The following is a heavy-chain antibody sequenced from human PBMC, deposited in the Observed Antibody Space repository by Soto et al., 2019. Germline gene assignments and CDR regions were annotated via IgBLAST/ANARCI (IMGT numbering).Heavy chain of an antibody. V-gene: IGHV3-30-3*01. J-gene: IGHJ4*02. CDR3: ARARLDTPALDY. Sequence: QVQLVESRGGVVQPGRSLRLSCAASGFTFSIYAMHWVRQAPGKGLEWVAVISYDGSNKYYADSVKGRFTISRDNSKNTRYLQMNSLRAEDTAVYYCARARLDTPALDYWGQGTLVTVSS. CDR1: GFTFSIYA. D-gene: IGHD2-2*01. CDR2: ISYDGSNK.